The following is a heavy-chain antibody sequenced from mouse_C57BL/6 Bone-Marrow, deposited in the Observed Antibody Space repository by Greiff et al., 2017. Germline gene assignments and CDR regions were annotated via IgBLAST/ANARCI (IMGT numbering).Heavy chain of an antibody. CDR1: GYYITSGYY. V-gene: IGHV3-6*01. J-gene: IGHJ2*01. CDR3: ARDTN. CDR2: ISYDGSN. Sequence: EVQLQESGPGLVKPSQSLSLTCSVTGYYITSGYYWNWIRQFPGNKLEWMGYISYDGSNNYNPSLKNRISITRDTSKNQFFLKLNSVTTEDTATYYCARDTNWGQGTTLTVSS.